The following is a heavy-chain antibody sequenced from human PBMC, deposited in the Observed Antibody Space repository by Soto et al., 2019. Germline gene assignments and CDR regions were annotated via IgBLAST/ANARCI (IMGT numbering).Heavy chain of an antibody. J-gene: IGHJ5*02. Sequence: QVQLVQSGAEVKKPGASVKVSCKASGYTFTSYAMHWVRQAPGQRLEWMGWINAGNGNTKYSQKFQGRVTITRDTSASTAYRELSSLRSEDTAVYYCARGGFSWFDPWGQGTLVTVSS. CDR1: GYTFTSYA. CDR3: ARGGFSWFDP. CDR2: INAGNGNT. V-gene: IGHV1-3*01.